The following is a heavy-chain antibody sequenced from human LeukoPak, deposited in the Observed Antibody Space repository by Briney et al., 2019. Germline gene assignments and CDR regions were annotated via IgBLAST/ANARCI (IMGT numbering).Heavy chain of an antibody. V-gene: IGHV3-23*01. CDR1: GFTFSSYA. D-gene: IGHD3-9*01. CDR3: AKGEYDIPRYYGMDV. Sequence: PGGSLRLSCAASGFTFSSYAMSWVRQAPGKGLEWVSAISGSGGSTYYADSVKGRFTISRDNSKNMLYLQMNSLRAEDTAVYYCAKGEYDIPRYYGMDVWGQGTTVTVSS. J-gene: IGHJ6*02. CDR2: ISGSGGST.